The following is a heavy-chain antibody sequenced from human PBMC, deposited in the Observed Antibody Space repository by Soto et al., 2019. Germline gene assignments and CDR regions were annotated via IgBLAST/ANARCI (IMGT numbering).Heavy chain of an antibody. CDR2: ISGSGGNT. Sequence: GGSLRLSCAASGFTFGSHVMTWVRQAPGKGLEWVSSISGSGGNTYYADSVKGRFTISRDNSKNTLYLQMNSLRAEDTAVYYCAKDKGYSYGYGYNWFDPWGQGTLVTVSS. CDR3: AKDKGYSYGYGYNWFDP. CDR1: GFTFGSHV. D-gene: IGHD5-18*01. J-gene: IGHJ5*02. V-gene: IGHV3-23*01.